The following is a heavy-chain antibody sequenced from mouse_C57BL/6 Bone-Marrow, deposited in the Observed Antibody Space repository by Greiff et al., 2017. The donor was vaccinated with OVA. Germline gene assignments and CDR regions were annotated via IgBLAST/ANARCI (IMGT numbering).Heavy chain of an antibody. CDR1: GFTFSDYY. CDR3: ARGGVYDGYYVYFDV. D-gene: IGHD2-3*01. CDR2: INYDGSST. Sequence: EVKLVESEGGLVQPGSSMKLSCTASGFTFSDYYMAWVRQVPEKGLEWVANINYDGSSTYYLDSLKSRFIISRDNAKNILYLQMSSLKSEDTATYYCARGGVYDGYYVYFDVWGTGTTVTVSS. J-gene: IGHJ1*03. V-gene: IGHV5-16*01.